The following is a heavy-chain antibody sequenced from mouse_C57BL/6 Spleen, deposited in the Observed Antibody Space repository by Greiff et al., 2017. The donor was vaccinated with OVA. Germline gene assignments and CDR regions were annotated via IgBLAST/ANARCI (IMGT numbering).Heavy chain of an antibody. CDR2: ISYDGSN. J-gene: IGHJ2*01. D-gene: IGHD2-3*01. Sequence: VQLQQSGPGLVKPSQSLSLTCSVTGYSITSGYYWNWIRQFPGNKLEWMGYISYDGSNNYNPSLKNRISITRDTSKNQFFLKLNSVTTEDTATYYCARDAAPDGYWGYWGQGTTLTVSS. CDR1: GYSITSGYY. CDR3: ARDAAPDGYWGY. V-gene: IGHV3-6*01.